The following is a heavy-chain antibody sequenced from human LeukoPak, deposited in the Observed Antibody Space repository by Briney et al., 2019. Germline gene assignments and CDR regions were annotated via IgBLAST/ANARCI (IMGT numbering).Heavy chain of an antibody. CDR1: GFTFSRYA. Sequence: GGSLRLCCVFSGFTFSRYAMSWVRQAPGKGLEWVSSLSGSGGSTYYADSVKGRFTISRDNSKNTLYLQMNSLRVEDTAVYYCAKDHHTGYSFAYWGQGTLVTVSS. CDR2: LSGSGGST. D-gene: IGHD5-18*01. CDR3: AKDHHTGYSFAY. J-gene: IGHJ4*02. V-gene: IGHV3-23*01.